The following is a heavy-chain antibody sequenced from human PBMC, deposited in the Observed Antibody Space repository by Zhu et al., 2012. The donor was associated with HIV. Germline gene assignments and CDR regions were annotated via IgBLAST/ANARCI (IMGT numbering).Heavy chain of an antibody. V-gene: IGHV4-4*02. CDR2: IYHSGST. D-gene: IGHD6-13*01. CDR3: ARVRAAAGRPYWYFDL. Sequence: QVQLQESGPGLVRPSGTLSLTCAVSRGSINSSNWWTWVRQPPGKGLEWVGEIYHSGSTSYSPSLRSRVTISVDKSKNQFSLNLNSVTAADTAVYYCARVRAAAGRPYWYFDLWGLAPWSLSPQ. CDR1: RGSINSSNW. J-gene: IGHJ2*01.